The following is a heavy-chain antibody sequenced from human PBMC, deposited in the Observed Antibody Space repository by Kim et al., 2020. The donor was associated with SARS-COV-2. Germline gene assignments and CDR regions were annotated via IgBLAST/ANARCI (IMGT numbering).Heavy chain of an antibody. CDR2: IYTSGST. J-gene: IGHJ5*02. CDR3: ARGARATVGRGLNWFDP. CDR1: GGSISSGSYY. D-gene: IGHD4-17*01. Sequence: SETLSLTCTVSGGSISSGSYYWSWIRQPAGKGLEWIGRIYTSGSTNYNPSLKSRVTISVDTSKNQFSLKLSSVTAADTAVYYCARGARATVGRGLNWFDPWGQGTLVTVSS. V-gene: IGHV4-61*02.